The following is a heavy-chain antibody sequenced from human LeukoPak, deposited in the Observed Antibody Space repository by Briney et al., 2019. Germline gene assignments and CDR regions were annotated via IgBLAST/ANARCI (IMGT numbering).Heavy chain of an antibody. D-gene: IGHD2-2*02. J-gene: IGHJ4*02. Sequence: PGGSLRLSCAASGFTVSSNYMSWVRQAPGKGLEWVSVIYNDGSTYYADSVKGRFTISRDNSKNTLYLQMNSLRAEDTAVYYCARDSCSSTSCYTPQWFDFWGQGTLVTVSS. CDR3: ARDSCSSTSCYTPQWFDF. V-gene: IGHV3-53*05. CDR2: IYNDGST. CDR1: GFTVSSNY.